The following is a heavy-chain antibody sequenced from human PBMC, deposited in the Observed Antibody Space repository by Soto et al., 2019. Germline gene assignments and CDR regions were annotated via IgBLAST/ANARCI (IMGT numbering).Heavy chain of an antibody. CDR2: IYYSGST. D-gene: IGHD3-10*01. CDR3: ARYGSGSSVWFDL. V-gene: IGHV4-59*01. Sequence: SETLSLTCTVSGGSISRYYWSWIRQPPGKGLEWIGYIYYSGSTNYNPSLKSRVTISVDTSKNQFSLKLSSVTAADTAVYYCARYGSGSSVWFDLWGQGTLVTVSS. J-gene: IGHJ5*02. CDR1: GGSISRYY.